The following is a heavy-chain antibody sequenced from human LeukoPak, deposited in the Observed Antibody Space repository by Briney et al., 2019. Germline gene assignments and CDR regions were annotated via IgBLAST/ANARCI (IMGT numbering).Heavy chain of an antibody. Sequence: PGGSLRRSCAASGFTFSSYSMKWVRQAPGMGLEWVSSISSSSSYLYYAASVKGRFTVSRYNAKNSLDLHSKSSRDAAVGVCYCARGQFELGYCSSTSCHTVYFDYGGRGTVVIV. CDR2: ISSSSSYL. V-gene: IGHV3-21*01. CDR1: GFTFSSYS. D-gene: IGHD2-2*02. CDR3: ARGQFELGYCSSTSCHTVYFDY. J-gene: IGHJ4*02.